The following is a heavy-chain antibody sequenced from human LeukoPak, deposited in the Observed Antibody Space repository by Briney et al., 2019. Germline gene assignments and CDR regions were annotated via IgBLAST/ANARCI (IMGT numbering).Heavy chain of an antibody. V-gene: IGHV4-61*02. Sequence: SQTLSLTCTVSGDSIRWGTYSWTWIRQPAGKGLEWIGRIFASGNTYCNPSLKSRVTMSVDTSKNQFSLKVYSVTAADTAVYYCARGGSKGDYWGQGTLVTVSS. CDR2: IFASGNT. CDR3: ARGGSKGDY. J-gene: IGHJ4*02. CDR1: GDSIRWGTYS.